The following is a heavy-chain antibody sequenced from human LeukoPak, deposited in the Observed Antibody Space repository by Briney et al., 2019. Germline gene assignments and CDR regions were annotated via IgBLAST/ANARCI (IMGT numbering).Heavy chain of an antibody. J-gene: IGHJ3*02. CDR1: GGSFSGYY. D-gene: IGHD2-2*01. Sequence: SETLSLTCAVYGGSFSGYYWSWIRQPPGKGLEWIGEINHSGSTNYNPSLKSRVTISVDTSKNQFSLKLSSVTAVDTAVYYCARARSCTSCYPLPKFAYFDIWGQGTMVTVSS. CDR3: ARARSCTSCYPLPKFAYFDI. CDR2: INHSGST. V-gene: IGHV4-34*01.